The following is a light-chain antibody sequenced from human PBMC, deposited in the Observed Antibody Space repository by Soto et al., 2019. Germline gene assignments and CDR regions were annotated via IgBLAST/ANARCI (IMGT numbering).Light chain of an antibody. V-gene: IGKV3-20*01. CDR2: GAS. CDR1: QTITTSQ. CDR3: QQLNSYPIT. J-gene: IGKJ5*01. Sequence: EIVLTQSPGTLSLSPGERATLFCRASQTITTSQLAWYQQKPGQAPRVLIFGASNRATGIPDRFSGSGSGTDFTLTISSLQSEDFATYYCQQLNSYPITFGQGTRLEIK.